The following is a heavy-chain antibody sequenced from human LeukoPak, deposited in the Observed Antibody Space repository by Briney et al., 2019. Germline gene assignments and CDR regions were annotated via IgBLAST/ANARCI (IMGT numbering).Heavy chain of an antibody. CDR3: ARDQPSRV. V-gene: IGHV3-53*01. J-gene: IGHJ4*02. D-gene: IGHD2-2*01. CDR1: GFTVSSTY. CDR2: MYSGGST. Sequence: GRSLRLSCAASGFTVSSTYMSWVRQAPGKGLEWVSVMYSGGSTYYADSVKGRFIISRDNSKNTLYLQMHSLRAEDTAVYYCARDQPSRVWGQGTLVTVSS.